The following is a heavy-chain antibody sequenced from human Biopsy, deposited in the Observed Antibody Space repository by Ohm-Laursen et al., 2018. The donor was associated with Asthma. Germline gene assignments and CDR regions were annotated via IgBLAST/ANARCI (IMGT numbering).Heavy chain of an antibody. J-gene: IGHJ4*02. CDR1: GRHFGSYN. CDR2: ISYDGSSI. V-gene: IGHV3-30-3*01. D-gene: IGHD6-19*01. CDR3: AREGVAGTHIED. Sequence: SLRLSCTASGRHFGSYNMHWVRQAPGKGLEWVAVISYDGSSIYYADSVKGRFTISRDNSKNTLSLQMNSLTAEDTAVYYCAREGVAGTHIEDWGQGTLVTVSS.